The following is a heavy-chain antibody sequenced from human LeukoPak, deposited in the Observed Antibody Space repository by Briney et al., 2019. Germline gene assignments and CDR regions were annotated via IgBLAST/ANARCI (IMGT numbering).Heavy chain of an antibody. J-gene: IGHJ4*02. CDR1: GFSFSRHA. D-gene: IGHD3-10*01. CDR3: ARYGSGRNYIDPFDF. V-gene: IGHV3-48*01. CDR2: ISGGSDII. Sequence: QAGGSLRLSCAASGFSFSRHAMNWVRQAPGKGLEWISHISGGSDIIEYADPVRGRFTISRDNGRGSLYLQMNSLRVEDTAVYYCARYGSGRNYIDPFDFWGQGTLVAVSS.